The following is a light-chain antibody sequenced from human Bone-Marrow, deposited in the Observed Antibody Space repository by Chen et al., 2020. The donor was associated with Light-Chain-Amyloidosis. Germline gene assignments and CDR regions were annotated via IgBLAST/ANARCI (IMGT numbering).Light chain of an antibody. Sequence: DIQMTQSPSSLSASVGDRVTITCQASQDISNYLNWYQQKPGKAPKLLIYDASNLETGVPSRFSGSGSGTDFTLTISRLEPEDFAVYYCQQYGSSTPYTFGQGTKLEIK. CDR1: QDISNY. V-gene: IGKV1-33*01. CDR2: DAS. CDR3: QQYGSSTPYT. J-gene: IGKJ2*01.